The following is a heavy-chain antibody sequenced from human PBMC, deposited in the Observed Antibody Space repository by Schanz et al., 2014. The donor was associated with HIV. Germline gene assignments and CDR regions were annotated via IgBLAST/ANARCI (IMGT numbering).Heavy chain of an antibody. J-gene: IGHJ6*02. CDR3: ARSSDYYYGMDV. CDR2: ISYDGTNQ. V-gene: IGHV3-30*03. Sequence: QVQLVESGGGVVQPGRSLRLSCAASGFTFSDYAMSWVRQAPGKGLEWVAVISYDGTNQYYADSVKGRFTISRDNSKNTLYLQMNSLRAEDTAVYYCARSSDYYYGMDVWGQGTTVTVSS. CDR1: GFTFSDYA.